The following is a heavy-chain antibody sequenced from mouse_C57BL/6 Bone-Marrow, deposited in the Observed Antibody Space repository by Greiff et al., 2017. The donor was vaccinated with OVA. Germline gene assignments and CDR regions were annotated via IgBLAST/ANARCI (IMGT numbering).Heavy chain of an antibody. CDR1: GYTFTDYE. D-gene: IGHD1-1*01. J-gene: IGHJ2*01. V-gene: IGHV1-15*01. Sequence: VQLQQSGAELVRPGASVTLSCKASGYTFTDYEMHWVKQTPVHGLEWIGAIDPENGGTAYNQKFKGKAKLTADKSSSTAYMELRSLTSEDSAVYYCTRSGGTTVKGFDYWGQGTTLTVSS. CDR3: TRSGGTTVKGFDY. CDR2: IDPENGGT.